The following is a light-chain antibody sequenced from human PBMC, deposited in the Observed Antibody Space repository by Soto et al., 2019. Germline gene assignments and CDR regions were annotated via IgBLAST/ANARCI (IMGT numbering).Light chain of an antibody. CDR3: CSYARSSTYV. CDR2: EGS. Sequence: HSALTQPASVSGSPGQSITISCTGTSGDVGSYNLVSWYQHHPGKAPKLMIYEGSKRPSGVSNRFSGSKSGSTASLTISGLQAEDEADYYCCSYARSSTYVFGTGTKVTVL. V-gene: IGLV2-23*01. J-gene: IGLJ1*01. CDR1: SGDVGSYNL.